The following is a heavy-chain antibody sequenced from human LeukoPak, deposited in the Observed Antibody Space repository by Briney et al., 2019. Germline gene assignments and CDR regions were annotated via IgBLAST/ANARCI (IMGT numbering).Heavy chain of an antibody. CDR2: VFYTGDT. CDR3: ARHPFATPFDH. Sequence: PSETLSLTCAVSADSISSFYWSWIRQPPGKVLEWIGYVFYTGDTNHNPSLKSRVTISLDTSKKQVALRLTSVTAADTAVYYCARHPFATPFDHWGRGTLVTVSS. CDR1: ADSISSFY. V-gene: IGHV4-59*08. J-gene: IGHJ4*02. D-gene: IGHD2-15*01.